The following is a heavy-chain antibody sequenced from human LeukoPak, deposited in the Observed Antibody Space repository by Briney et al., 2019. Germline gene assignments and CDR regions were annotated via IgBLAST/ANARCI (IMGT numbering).Heavy chain of an antibody. Sequence: PSETLSLTCTVSGGSISSYYWSWIRQPAAKGLEWIGRIYTSGSTNYNTSLKSRVTMSVDTSKNQFSLKLSSVTAADTAVYYCARDQVGAPSKALDIWGQGTMATVSS. CDR3: ARDQVGAPSKALDI. D-gene: IGHD1-26*01. CDR1: GGSISSYY. V-gene: IGHV4-4*07. J-gene: IGHJ3*02. CDR2: IYTSGST.